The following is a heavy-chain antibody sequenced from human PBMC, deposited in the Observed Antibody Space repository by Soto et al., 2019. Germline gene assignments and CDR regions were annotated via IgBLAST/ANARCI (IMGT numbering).Heavy chain of an antibody. CDR2: IYYSGST. CDR1: GGSISISSYY. CDR3: ARHRASNWFDP. D-gene: IGHD5-12*01. V-gene: IGHV4-39*01. J-gene: IGHJ5*02. Sequence: PSETLSVTCIFSGGSISISSYYWGWIRQPPGKGLEWIGSIYYSGSTYYNPSLKSRVTISVDTSKNQFSLKLSSVTAADTAVFYCARHRASNWFDPWGQGTLVTVSS.